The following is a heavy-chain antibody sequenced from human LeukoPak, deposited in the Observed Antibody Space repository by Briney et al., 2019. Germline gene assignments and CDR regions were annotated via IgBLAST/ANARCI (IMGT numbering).Heavy chain of an antibody. CDR3: ARESSSSPDY. D-gene: IGHD6-6*01. V-gene: IGHV4-39*07. Sequence: SETLSLTCTVSGGSISSSSHHWGWLRQPPGKGLEWIGSIYYSGTTYYKPSLRSRVTISVDTSKNQFYLRLTSVTAADSAMYYCARESSSSPDYWGQGTLVTVSS. J-gene: IGHJ4*02. CDR1: GGSISSSSHH. CDR2: IYYSGTT.